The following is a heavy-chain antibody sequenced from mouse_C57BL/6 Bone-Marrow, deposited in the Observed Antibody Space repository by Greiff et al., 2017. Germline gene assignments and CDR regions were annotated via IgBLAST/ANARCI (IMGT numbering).Heavy chain of an antibody. CDR3: TYYYGSSYGGYFDV. Sequence: EVQLVESGTVLARPGASVKMSCKTSGYTFTSYWMHWVKQRPGQGLEWIGAIYPGNSDTSYNQKFKGKAKLTAVTSASTAYMELSSLTNEDSAVYYCTYYYGSSYGGYFDVWGTGTTVTVSS. D-gene: IGHD1-1*01. J-gene: IGHJ1*03. CDR2: IYPGNSDT. V-gene: IGHV1-5*01. CDR1: GYTFTSYW.